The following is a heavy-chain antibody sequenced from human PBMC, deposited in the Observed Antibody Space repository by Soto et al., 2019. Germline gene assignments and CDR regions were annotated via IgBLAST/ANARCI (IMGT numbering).Heavy chain of an antibody. CDR2: FDPEDGET. D-gene: IGHD1-26*01. CDR3: ATDRGSDSYYYYGMDV. J-gene: IGHJ6*02. Sequence: ASVEVSCKVSGYTLTELSMHWVRQAPGKGLEWMGGFDPEDGETIYAQKFQGRVTMTEDTSTDTAYMELSSLRSEDTAVYYCATDRGSDSYYYYGMDVWGHGTPVTASS. CDR1: GYTLTELS. V-gene: IGHV1-24*01.